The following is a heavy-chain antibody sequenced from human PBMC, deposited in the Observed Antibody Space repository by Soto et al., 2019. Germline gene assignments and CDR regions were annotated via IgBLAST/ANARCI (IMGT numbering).Heavy chain of an antibody. J-gene: IGHJ3*02. CDR1: GLTVSTNY. CDR3: ARGPTRHGDYYAFDI. CDR2: IYGSGST. D-gene: IGHD4-17*01. Sequence: GGSLRLSCAASGLTVSTNYLSWVRQAPGKGLEWVSLIYGSGSTFYADSVKGRFTISRDNSKNTLYLQMNSLRADDTAVYYCARGPTRHGDYYAFDIWGQGTLVTVSS. V-gene: IGHV3-53*01.